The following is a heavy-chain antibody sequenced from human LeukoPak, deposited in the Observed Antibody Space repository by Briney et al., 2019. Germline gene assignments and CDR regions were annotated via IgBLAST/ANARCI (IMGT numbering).Heavy chain of an antibody. V-gene: IGHV3-66*01. CDR3: ARTPGIAVAGTGYFDY. CDR1: GFRVTNDY. J-gene: IGHJ4*02. D-gene: IGHD6-19*01. Sequence: QTGGSLRLSRAVSGFRVTNDYMNWVRQAPGKGLEWVSIIYAGGSTYYADSVKGRFTISRDSSNNTLFLQMSNLRADDTAVYYCARTPGIAVAGTGYFDYWGQGTLVTVSS. CDR2: IYAGGST.